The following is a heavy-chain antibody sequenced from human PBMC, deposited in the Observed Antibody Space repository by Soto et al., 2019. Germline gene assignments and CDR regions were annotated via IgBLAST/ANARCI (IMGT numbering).Heavy chain of an antibody. Sequence: GGSLRLSCAASGFTFSSYDMHWVRQPTEKGLEWVSAIGTAGDTYYPGSVKGRFTTSRENAKNSLYLQMNSLRAGDTAVYYCANSPPGGYHDNDGFDFWGQGTTVPVSS. J-gene: IGHJ6*02. CDR3: ANSPPGGYHDNDGFDF. CDR1: GFTFSSYD. CDR2: IGTAGDT. D-gene: IGHD3-22*01. V-gene: IGHV3-13*04.